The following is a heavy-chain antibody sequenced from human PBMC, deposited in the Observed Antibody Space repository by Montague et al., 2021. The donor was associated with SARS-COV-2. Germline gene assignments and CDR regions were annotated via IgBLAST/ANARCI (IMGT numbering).Heavy chain of an antibody. CDR1: GFSLSTSGMC. Sequence: PALVKPTQTLTLTCTFSGFSLSTSGMCVSWIRRPPGKALEWLARIDWDDDKYYSTSLKTRLTISKDTSKNQVVLTMTNMDPANTATYYCARILVAAAGSPFDPWGQGTLVTVSS. J-gene: IGHJ5*02. CDR2: IDWDDDK. CDR3: ARILVAAAGSPFDP. V-gene: IGHV2-70*11. D-gene: IGHD6-13*01.